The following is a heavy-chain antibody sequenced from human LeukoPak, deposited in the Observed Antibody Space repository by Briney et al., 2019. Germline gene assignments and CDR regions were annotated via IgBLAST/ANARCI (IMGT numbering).Heavy chain of an antibody. CDR3: ARGPPRVVGATSRFFDY. CDR1: GGTFSSYA. CDR2: IIPIFGTA. D-gene: IGHD1-26*01. V-gene: IGHV1-69*05. J-gene: IGHJ4*02. Sequence: VASVKVSCKASGGTFSSYAISWVRQAPGQGLEWMGGIIPIFGTANYAQKFQGRVTITTDESTSTAYMELSSLRSEDTAVYYCARGPPRVVGATSRFFDYWGQGTLVTVSS.